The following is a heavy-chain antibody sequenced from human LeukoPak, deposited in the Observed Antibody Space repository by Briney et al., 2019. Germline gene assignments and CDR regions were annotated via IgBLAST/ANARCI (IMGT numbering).Heavy chain of an antibody. Sequence: PGWSLRLSCLASGFTFQNNAMHWVRHVPGKGLEWVSSINWNSDTIDYADSLKGRFTIFRDNAENSLFLQMHSLRPEDTAVYYCVKEGSDCFNGICRYFDYWGQGSLVTVSS. CDR2: INWNSDTI. CDR3: VKEGSDCFNGICRYFDY. D-gene: IGHD2-8*01. J-gene: IGHJ4*02. V-gene: IGHV3-9*01. CDR1: GFTFQNNA.